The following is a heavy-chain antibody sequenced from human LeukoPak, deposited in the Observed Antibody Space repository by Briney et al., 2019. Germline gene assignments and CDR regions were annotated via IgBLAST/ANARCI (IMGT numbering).Heavy chain of an antibody. J-gene: IGHJ4*02. CDR2: INHSGST. CDR1: GGSFSGYY. D-gene: IGHD5-24*01. Sequence: PSETLSLTCAVYGGSFSGYYWSWIRQPPGKGLEWMGEINHSGSTNYNPSLKSRVTISVDTSKNQFSLKLSSVTAADTAVYYCARGGRWLQLYFDYWGQGTLVTVSS. CDR3: ARGGRWLQLYFDY. V-gene: IGHV4-34*01.